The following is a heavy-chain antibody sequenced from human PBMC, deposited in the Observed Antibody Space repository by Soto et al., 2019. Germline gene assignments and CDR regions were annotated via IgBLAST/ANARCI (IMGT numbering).Heavy chain of an antibody. CDR1: GETFNMFN. Sequence: QVELVQSGAEVKKPGASVRVSCKTSGETFNMFNIHWVRQVSGQGPEWMGLIAPITGSTHYAEKFEGRLSLTGDSSTRTVYMELSGPTSEDTATFYCARAPPRGWFDTWGRGTLVTVSS. CDR3: ARAPPRGWFDT. V-gene: IGHV1-46*02. CDR2: IAPITGST. J-gene: IGHJ5*02. D-gene: IGHD3-10*01.